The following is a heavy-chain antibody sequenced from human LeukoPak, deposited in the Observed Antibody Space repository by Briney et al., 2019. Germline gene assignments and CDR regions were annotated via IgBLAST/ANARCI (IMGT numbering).Heavy chain of an antibody. CDR2: INGSGVST. CDR3: ARDWMKGYCSSTSCPYNWFDP. Sequence: GGSLRLSCEASGFTFSSYAMSWVRQAPGKGLEWVSAINGSGVSTYYTDSVRGRFTISRDNSKNTLYLQMNSLRAEDTAVYYCARDWMKGYCSSTSCPYNWFDPWGQGTLVTVSS. J-gene: IGHJ5*02. D-gene: IGHD2-2*01. CDR1: GFTFSSYA. V-gene: IGHV3-23*01.